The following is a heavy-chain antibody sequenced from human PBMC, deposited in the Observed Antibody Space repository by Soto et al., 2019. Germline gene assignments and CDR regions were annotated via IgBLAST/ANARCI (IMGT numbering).Heavy chain of an antibody. D-gene: IGHD5-18*01. CDR1: GGTFSSYA. J-gene: IGHJ5*02. CDR2: IIPIFGTA. V-gene: IGHV1-69*13. CDR3: ARGDVDTAIFVP. Sequence: ASVKVSCKASGGTFSSYAISWVRQAPGQGLEWMGGIIPIFGTANYAQKFQGRVTITADESTSTAYMELSSLRSEDTAVYYCARGDVDTAIFVPWGQGTLVTVS.